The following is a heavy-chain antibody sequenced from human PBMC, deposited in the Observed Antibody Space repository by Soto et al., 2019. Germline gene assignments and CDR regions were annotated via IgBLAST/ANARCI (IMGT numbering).Heavy chain of an antibody. CDR2: IIPIFGTA. CDR3: ARAGDSSGYYNYYYYSMEV. V-gene: IGHV1-69*06. D-gene: IGHD3-22*01. J-gene: IGHJ6*02. CDR1: GGTFSSYA. Sequence: QVQLVQSGAEVKKPGSSVKVSCKASGGTFSSYAISWVRQAPGQGLEWMGGIIPIFGTANYAQKFQGRVTITADKSTSTGYMELSRLLSEDTSVYYCARAGDSSGYYNYYYYSMEVWGQGITV.